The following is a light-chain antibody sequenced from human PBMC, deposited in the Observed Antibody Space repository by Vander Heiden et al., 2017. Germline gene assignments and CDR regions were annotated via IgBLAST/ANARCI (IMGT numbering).Light chain of an antibody. Sequence: LSPGHPAINTCSGDKVGDKYACWYQQKPGQSPVLVIYQDSKRPSGISVLIPGSASGITASLTFRGTLSRYEAHLFCQRGSHCWVFGGGTKLTVL. CDR2: QDS. J-gene: IGLJ3*02. V-gene: IGLV3-1*01. CDR3: QRGSHCWV. CDR1: KVGDKY.